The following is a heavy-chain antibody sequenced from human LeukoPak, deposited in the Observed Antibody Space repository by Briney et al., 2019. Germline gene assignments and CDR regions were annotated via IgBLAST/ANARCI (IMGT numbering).Heavy chain of an antibody. CDR1: GGSISSGDYY. V-gene: IGHV4-30-4*01. J-gene: IGHJ5*02. D-gene: IGHD2-2*01. CDR2: IYYSGST. Sequence: LQTLSLTCTVSGGSISSGDYYWSWIRQPPGKGLEWIGYIYYSGSTYYNPSLKSRVTISVDTSKNQFSLKLSSVTAADTAVYYCARGIVVPAANWFDPWGQGTLVTVSS. CDR3: ARGIVVPAANWFDP.